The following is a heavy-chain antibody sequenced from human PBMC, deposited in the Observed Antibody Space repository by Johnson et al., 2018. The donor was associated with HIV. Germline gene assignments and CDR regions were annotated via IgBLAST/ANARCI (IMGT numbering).Heavy chain of an antibody. CDR1: GFTFSSYA. CDR2: ISYDGSDK. V-gene: IGHV3-30*04. D-gene: IGHD6-6*01. J-gene: IGHJ3*02. Sequence: QVQLVESGGGVVQPGRSLRLSCAASGFTFSSYAFHWVRQAPAKGLEWVASISYDGSDKYHADSVKGRFTVSRDNSKNAVYLQMNSLRAEDTALYYCARDVREYSSSFDAFDIWGQGTMVTVSS. CDR3: ARDVREYSSSFDAFDI.